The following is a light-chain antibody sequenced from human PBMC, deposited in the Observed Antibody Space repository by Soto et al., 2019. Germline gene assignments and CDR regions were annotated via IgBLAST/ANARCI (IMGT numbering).Light chain of an antibody. J-gene: IGKJ1*01. CDR2: DAS. CDR1: QNIDNY. CDR3: LQHYSYPWS. Sequence: DIQMTQSPSSLSASVGDRVTITCQASQNIDNYLNWYQQKPGRAPKLLIYDASNLETGVPSRFSGSGPGTEFTLTISSLQPEDFATYSCLQHYSYPWSFGQGTKVDI. V-gene: IGKV1-33*01.